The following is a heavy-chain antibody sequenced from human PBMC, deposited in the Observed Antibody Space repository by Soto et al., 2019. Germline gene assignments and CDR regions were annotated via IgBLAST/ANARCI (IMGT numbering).Heavy chain of an antibody. CDR3: ARVPSDPYDSSGHDAFDI. J-gene: IGHJ3*02. D-gene: IGHD3-22*01. Sequence: GASVKVSCKASGYTFTSYDINWVRQATGQGLEWMGWMNPNSGNTGYARKFQGRVTMTRNTSISTAYMELSSLRSEDTAVYYCARVPSDPYDSSGHDAFDIWGQGTMVTVSS. CDR2: MNPNSGNT. CDR1: GYTFTSYD. V-gene: IGHV1-8*01.